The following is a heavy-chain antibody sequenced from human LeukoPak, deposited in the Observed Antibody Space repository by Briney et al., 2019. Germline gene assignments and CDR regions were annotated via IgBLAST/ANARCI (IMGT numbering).Heavy chain of an antibody. CDR2: TYYRSKWYN. Sequence: SQTLSLTCAISGDSVSSNSAAWNWIRQSPSRGLEWLGRTYYRSKWYNDYAVSVKSRITINPDTSKNQFSLQLNSVTPEDTAVYYCARDSPPLSYLFEAAYDAFDIWGQGTMVTVSS. CDR3: ARDSPPLSYLFEAAYDAFDI. CDR1: GDSVSSNSAA. J-gene: IGHJ3*02. D-gene: IGHD3-16*02. V-gene: IGHV6-1*01.